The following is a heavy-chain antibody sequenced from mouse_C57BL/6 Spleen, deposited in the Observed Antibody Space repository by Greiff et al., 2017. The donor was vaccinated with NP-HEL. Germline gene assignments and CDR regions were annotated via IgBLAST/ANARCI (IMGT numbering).Heavy chain of an antibody. J-gene: IGHJ4*01. D-gene: IGHD2-2*01. CDR1: GYTFTGYW. CDR2: ILPGRGST. Sequence: QVQLKESGAELMKPGASVKLSCKATGYTFTGYWIEWVKQRPGHGLEWIGEILPGRGSTNYNEKFKGKATFTADTSSNTAYMQLSSLTTEDSAIYYCAKIYYGYDGQYYAMDYWGQGTSVTVSS. CDR3: AKIYYGYDGQYYAMDY. V-gene: IGHV1-9*01.